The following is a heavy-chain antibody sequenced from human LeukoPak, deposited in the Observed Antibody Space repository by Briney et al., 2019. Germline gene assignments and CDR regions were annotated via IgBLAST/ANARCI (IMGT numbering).Heavy chain of an antibody. Sequence: GGSLRLSCAASGFTFSSYSMNWVRQAPGKGLEWVSSISSSSSYIYYADSVKGRFTISRDNAKNSLYLQMNSLRAGDTAVYYCASNPVKQLVRYFDLWGRGTLVTVSS. CDR1: GFTFSSYS. CDR3: ASNPVKQLVRYFDL. D-gene: IGHD6-13*01. CDR2: ISSSSSYI. V-gene: IGHV3-21*01. J-gene: IGHJ2*01.